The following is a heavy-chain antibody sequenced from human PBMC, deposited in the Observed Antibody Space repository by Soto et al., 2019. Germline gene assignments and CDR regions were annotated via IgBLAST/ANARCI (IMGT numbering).Heavy chain of an antibody. CDR3: AKDGAYSFLSTPPALAY. J-gene: IGHJ4*02. CDR2: VSYDGSNK. D-gene: IGHD1-26*01. V-gene: IGHV3-30*18. Sequence: GVRCVLQTPGKGLEWVAVVSYDGSNKYYAAYVKGGFTISRDNYKNTLYLQMNSLRAEDTDVYYCAKDGAYSFLSTPPALAYWGKGSLVPVS. CDR1: G.